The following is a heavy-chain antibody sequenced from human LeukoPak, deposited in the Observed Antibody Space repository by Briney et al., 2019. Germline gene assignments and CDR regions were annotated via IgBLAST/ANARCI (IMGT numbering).Heavy chain of an antibody. CDR1: GFTFSDYY. V-gene: IGHV3-11*01. Sequence: GGSLRLSCAASGFTFSDYYISWIRQAPGKGLEWVSYISSSGSTIYYADSVQGRFTISRDNSKRTLFLQMNSLRAEDTAFYYCAKAELGVDTFFDYWGQGTLVTVSS. J-gene: IGHJ4*02. CDR2: ISSSGSTI. CDR3: AKAELGVDTFFDY. D-gene: IGHD3-3*01.